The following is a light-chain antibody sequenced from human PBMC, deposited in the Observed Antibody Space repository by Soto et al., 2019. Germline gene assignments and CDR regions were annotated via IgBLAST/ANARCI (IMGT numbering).Light chain of an antibody. V-gene: IGLV2-14*01. CDR1: SSDVGSYDY. CDR2: EVS. J-gene: IGLJ2*01. Sequence: QSVLTQPASVSGSPGQSITISCTGTSSDVGSYDYVSWYQQHPGKAPKLMIHEVSNRPSGLSNRFSGSKSGNTASLTISGLQAEDEADYYCRSYTSSSTLVFGGGTKLTVL. CDR3: RSYTSSSTLV.